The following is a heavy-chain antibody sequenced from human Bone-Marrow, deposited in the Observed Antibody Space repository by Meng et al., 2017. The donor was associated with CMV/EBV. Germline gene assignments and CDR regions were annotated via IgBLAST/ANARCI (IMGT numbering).Heavy chain of an antibody. D-gene: IGHD6-6*01. J-gene: IGHJ4*02. CDR2: INPNSGGT. Sequence: ASVKVSCKASGYTFTGYYMHWVRQAPGQGLEWMGWINPNSGGTNYAQKFQGGVTMTRDTSISTAYMELSRLRSDDTAVYYCAREEAGIAARPYYFDYWGQGTLVTVSS. V-gene: IGHV1-2*02. CDR1: GYTFTGYY. CDR3: AREEAGIAARPYYFDY.